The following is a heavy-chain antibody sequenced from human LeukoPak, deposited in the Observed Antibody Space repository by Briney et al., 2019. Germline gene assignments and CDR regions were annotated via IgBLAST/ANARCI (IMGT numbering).Heavy chain of an antibody. Sequence: GRSLRLSCAASGFTFRSYAMHWVRQAPGKGLEWVAVISYDASNKYYADSVKGRFTISRDNSKNTLYLQMNSLRAEDTAVYYCARENYGDCYFDYWGQGTLVTVSS. CDR1: GFTFRSYA. V-gene: IGHV3-30-3*01. D-gene: IGHD4-17*01. J-gene: IGHJ4*02. CDR2: ISYDASNK. CDR3: ARENYGDCYFDY.